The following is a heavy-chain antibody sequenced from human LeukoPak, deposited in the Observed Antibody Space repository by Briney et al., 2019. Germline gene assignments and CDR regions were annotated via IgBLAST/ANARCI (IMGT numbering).Heavy chain of an antibody. J-gene: IGHJ4*02. CDR1: GLTFSSCW. CDR3: ARASAYGDFDY. Sequence: GGSLRLSCAASGLTFSSCWMHWVRQAPGKGLVWVSRISSDGSSTTYADSVKGRFTISRDNAKNTLYLQMNSLRAEDTAVYYFARASAYGDFDYWGQGTLVTVSS. CDR2: ISSDGSST. D-gene: IGHD4-17*01. V-gene: IGHV3-74*01.